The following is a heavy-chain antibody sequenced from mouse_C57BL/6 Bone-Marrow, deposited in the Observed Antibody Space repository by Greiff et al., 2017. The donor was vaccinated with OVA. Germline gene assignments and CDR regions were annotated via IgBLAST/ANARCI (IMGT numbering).Heavy chain of an antibody. CDR2: IHPNSGST. D-gene: IGHD2-4*01. CDR3: AREGIYYDPFAY. J-gene: IGHJ3*01. V-gene: IGHV1-64*01. Sequence: VQLQQPGAELVKPGASVKLSCKASGYTFTSYWMHWVKQRPGQGLEWIGMIHPNSGSTNYNEKFKSKATLTVDKSSSTAYMQLSSLTSEDSAVYYCAREGIYYDPFAYWGQGTLVTVSA. CDR1: GYTFTSYW.